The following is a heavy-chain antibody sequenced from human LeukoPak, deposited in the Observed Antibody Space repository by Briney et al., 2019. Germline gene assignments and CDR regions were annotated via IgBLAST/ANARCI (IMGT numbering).Heavy chain of an antibody. V-gene: IGHV3-23*01. Sequence: GGSLRLSCAASGFTFSSYAMSWVRQAPGKGLGWVSGISSGGGTTYYADSVKGRFTISRDNSKNTLYLQMNSLRAEDTALYYCAKDRNYGYVWGSSPPALYSDYWGQGTLVTVSS. CDR1: GFTFSSYA. D-gene: IGHD3-16*01. J-gene: IGHJ4*02. CDR3: AKDRNYGYVWGSSPPALYSDY. CDR2: ISSGGGTT.